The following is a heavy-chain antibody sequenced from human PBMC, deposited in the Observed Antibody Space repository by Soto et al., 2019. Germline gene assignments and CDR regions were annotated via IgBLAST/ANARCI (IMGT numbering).Heavy chain of an antibody. CDR2: ISGSGGST. CDR1: GFTFSSYA. D-gene: IGHD1-20*01. Sequence: PGGSLRLSCAASGFTFSSYAMSWVRQAPGKGLEWVSAISGSGGSTYYADSVKGRFTISRDNSKNTLYPQMNSLRAEDTAVYYCAKDRTYPYNWNYYYYYGMDVWGQGTTVTVSS. J-gene: IGHJ6*02. CDR3: AKDRTYPYNWNYYYYYGMDV. V-gene: IGHV3-23*01.